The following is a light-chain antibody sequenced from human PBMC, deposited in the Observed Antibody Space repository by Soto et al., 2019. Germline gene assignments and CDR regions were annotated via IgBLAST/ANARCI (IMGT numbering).Light chain of an antibody. CDR3: LSYADTAYV. CDR2: EFS. V-gene: IGLV2-8*01. J-gene: IGLJ1*01. CDR1: SSDVGGYNY. Sequence: QSVLTQPPSASGSPGQSVTISCAGTSSDVGGYNYVSWYQQYPGKVPKLMIYEFSERTSGVPDRFSGSKSGNTAFLTVSGLQAEDEADYYCLSYADTAYVFGNGTKLTVL.